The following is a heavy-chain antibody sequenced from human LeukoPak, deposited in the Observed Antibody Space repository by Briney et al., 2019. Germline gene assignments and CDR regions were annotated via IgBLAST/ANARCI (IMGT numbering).Heavy chain of an antibody. CDR3: ARHIWFGELIGFDP. D-gene: IGHD3-10*01. Sequence: SETLSLTCTVSGGSISSSSYYWGWIRQPPGKGLEWIGSIYYSGSTYYNPSLKSRVTISVDTSKNQFSLKLSSVTAADTAVYYCARHIWFGELIGFDPWGQGTLVTVSS. V-gene: IGHV4-39*01. CDR1: GGSISSSSYY. CDR2: IYYSGST. J-gene: IGHJ5*02.